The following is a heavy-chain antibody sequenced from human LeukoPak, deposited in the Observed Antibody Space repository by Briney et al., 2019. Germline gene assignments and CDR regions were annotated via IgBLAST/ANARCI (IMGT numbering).Heavy chain of an antibody. CDR1: GGSISSYY. Sequence: SETLSLTCTVSGGSISSYYWSWIRQPPGKGLEWIGYIYYSGSTNYNPSLKSRVTISVDTSKNQFSLKLSSVTAADTAVYYCTAQDTAMVTGLDYWGQGTLVTVSS. V-gene: IGHV4-59*12. J-gene: IGHJ4*02. CDR3: TAQDTAMVTGLDY. D-gene: IGHD5-18*01. CDR2: IYYSGST.